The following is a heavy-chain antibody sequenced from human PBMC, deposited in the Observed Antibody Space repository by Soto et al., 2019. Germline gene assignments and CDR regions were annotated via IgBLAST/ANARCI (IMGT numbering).Heavy chain of an antibody. CDR2: IAHDGSEK. D-gene: IGHD2-2*01. J-gene: IGHJ4*02. CDR3: ARESNAIFAY. CDR1: GFTFSSYW. V-gene: IGHV3-7*01. Sequence: PGGSLRLSCAVSGFTFSSYWMSWVRQAPGRGLEWVATIAHDGSEKFYVDSVKGRFTISRDNTKNSLYLQMNSLRAEDTAVYYCARESNAIFAYWGQGTMVTVSS.